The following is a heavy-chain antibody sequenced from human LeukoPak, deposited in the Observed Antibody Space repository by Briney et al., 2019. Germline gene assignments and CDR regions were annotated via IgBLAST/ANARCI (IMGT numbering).Heavy chain of an antibody. D-gene: IGHD1-26*01. V-gene: IGHV3-23*01. CDR1: GFTFSNYA. Sequence: PGGSLRLSCAASGFTFSNYAMSWVRQAPGKGLEWVSALSGSGGGTYYADSVKGRFAISRDNSKNTLYLQMNSLRAEDTAVYYCAKDEDFGLLPFDYWGQGTLVTVSS. CDR2: LSGSGGGT. CDR3: AKDEDFGLLPFDY. J-gene: IGHJ4*02.